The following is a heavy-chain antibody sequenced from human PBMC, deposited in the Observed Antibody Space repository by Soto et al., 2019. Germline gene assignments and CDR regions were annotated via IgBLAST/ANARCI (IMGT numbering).Heavy chain of an antibody. V-gene: IGHV4-30-2*01. CDR1: GGSISSGGYS. Sequence: QLQLQESGSGLVKPSQTLSLTCAVSGGSISSGGYSWSWIRQPPGKGLEWIGYIYHSGTTYYNPSPKSRVTISVDRSKTQFSLKLSSVTAADTAVYYCARAHYGDYGYGMAVWGQGTTVTVSS. CDR2: IYHSGTT. CDR3: ARAHYGDYGYGMAV. J-gene: IGHJ6*02. D-gene: IGHD4-17*01.